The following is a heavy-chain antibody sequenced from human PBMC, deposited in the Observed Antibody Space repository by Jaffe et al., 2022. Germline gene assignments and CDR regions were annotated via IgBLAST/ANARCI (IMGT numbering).Heavy chain of an antibody. CDR2: INHSGST. CDR1: GGSFSGYY. J-gene: IGHJ5*02. V-gene: IGHV4-34*01. D-gene: IGHD2-2*03. CDR3: ARDGYCSSTSCHNWFDP. Sequence: QVQLQQWGAGLLKPSETLSLTCAVYGGSFSGYYWSWIRQPPGKGLEWIGEINHSGSTNYNPSLKSRVTISVDTSKNQFSLKLSSVTAADTAVYYCARDGYCSSTSCHNWFDPWGQGTLVTVSS.